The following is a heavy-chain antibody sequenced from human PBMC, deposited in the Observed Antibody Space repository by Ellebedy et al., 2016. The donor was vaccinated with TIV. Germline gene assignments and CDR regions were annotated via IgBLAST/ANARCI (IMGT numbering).Heavy chain of an antibody. CDR1: NGSITDYF. CDR3: ARGSRSLWFGELLPHFDS. J-gene: IGHJ4*02. V-gene: IGHV4-59*01. CDR2: IYHSGST. Sequence: SETLSLTCTVSNGSITDYFWSWIRQPPGKGLEWIGHIYHSGSTTFNPSLKSRLTISVDTSKNQFSLKLSSVTAADTAVYFCARGSRSLWFGELLPHFDSWGQGAQVTVSS. D-gene: IGHD3-10*01.